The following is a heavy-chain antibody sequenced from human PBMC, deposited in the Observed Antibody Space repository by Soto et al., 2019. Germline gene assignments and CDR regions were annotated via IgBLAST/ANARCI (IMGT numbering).Heavy chain of an antibody. CDR1: GGTFSSYT. CDR2: IIPILGIA. Sequence: QVQLVQSGAVVKKPGSSVKVSCKASGGTFSSYTISWVRQAPGQGLEWMGRIIPILGIANYAQKFEARVTITADKSTSTAYMELSSLRSEDTDVYCCARDKDAYWYFDLWGRGTLVTVS. V-gene: IGHV1-69*08. CDR3: ARDKDAYWYFDL. D-gene: IGHD2-8*01. J-gene: IGHJ2*01.